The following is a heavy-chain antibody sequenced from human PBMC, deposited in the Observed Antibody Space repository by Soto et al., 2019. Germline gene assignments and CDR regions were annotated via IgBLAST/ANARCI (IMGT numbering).Heavy chain of an antibody. Sequence: EVQLLESGGGWLQPGGSLRLSCAASGFTFSSYAMNWVRQAPGKGLEWVSGITGSGAGSYYSDSVKGRFTISRDNSKNTLYLQMNSLRAEDTAVYYCAKAYSNSWPNDWFDPRGQGTLVTVSS. D-gene: IGHD6-13*01. CDR2: ITGSGAGS. CDR3: AKAYSNSWPNDWFDP. V-gene: IGHV3-23*01. CDR1: GFTFSSYA. J-gene: IGHJ5*02.